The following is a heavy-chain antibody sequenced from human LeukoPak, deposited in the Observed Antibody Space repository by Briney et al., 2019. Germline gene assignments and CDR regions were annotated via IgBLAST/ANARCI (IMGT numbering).Heavy chain of an antibody. CDR3: AHIGTDYYGSGRGAREYIDY. CDR2: IYWDDDK. Sequence: SGPTLVNPTQTLTLTCTFSGFSLSTGGVGVGWIRQPPGKALEGLALIYWDDDKRYSPSLKSSLTITKDTSKTQVVLTMTNMDPVDTATYYCAHIGTDYYGSGRGAREYIDYWGQGTLVTVSS. V-gene: IGHV2-5*02. J-gene: IGHJ4*02. D-gene: IGHD3-10*01. CDR1: GFSLSTGGVG.